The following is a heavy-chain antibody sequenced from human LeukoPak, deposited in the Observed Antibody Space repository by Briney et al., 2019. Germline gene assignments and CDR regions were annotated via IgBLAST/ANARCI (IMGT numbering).Heavy chain of an antibody. J-gene: IGHJ3*02. D-gene: IGHD3-3*01. CDR2: IYPGDSDT. V-gene: IGHV5-51*01. Sequence: GESLKISCKGSGYSFPNYWIGWVRQMPGKGLEWMGIIYPGDSDTRYSPSFQGQVTISADKSISTAYLQWSSLKASDTAMYYCASQRFLEWFGAFDIWGQGTMVTVSS. CDR1: GYSFPNYW. CDR3: ASQRFLEWFGAFDI.